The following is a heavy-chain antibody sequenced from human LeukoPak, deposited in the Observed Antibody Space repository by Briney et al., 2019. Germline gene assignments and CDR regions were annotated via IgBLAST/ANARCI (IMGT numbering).Heavy chain of an antibody. J-gene: IGHJ1*01. Sequence: SVNVSFKASGYTFTSYGISWIRQSPSQEHEWMGWISSYNWNTNYAQKLQGRLTITTETSTSTAYMELRSLRSDDSAVYYCARDSSSWYEGYFQYWGQGTLV. D-gene: IGHD6-13*01. V-gene: IGHV1-18*01. CDR2: ISSYNWNT. CDR3: ARDSSSWYEGYFQY. CDR1: GYTFTSYG.